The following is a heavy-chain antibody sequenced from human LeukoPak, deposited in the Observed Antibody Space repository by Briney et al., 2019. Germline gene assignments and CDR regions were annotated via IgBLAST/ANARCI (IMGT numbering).Heavy chain of an antibody. CDR1: EFSVGSNY. V-gene: IGHV3-23*01. CDR3: AKDGEYCSGGSCYYYYYYMDV. CDR2: ISGSGGST. Sequence: PGGSLRLSCAASEFSVGSNYMTWVRQAPGKGLEWVSAISGSGGSTYYADSVKGRFTISRDNSKNTLYLQMNSLRAEDTAVYYCAKDGEYCSGGSCYYYYYYMDVWGKGTTVTISS. D-gene: IGHD2-15*01. J-gene: IGHJ6*03.